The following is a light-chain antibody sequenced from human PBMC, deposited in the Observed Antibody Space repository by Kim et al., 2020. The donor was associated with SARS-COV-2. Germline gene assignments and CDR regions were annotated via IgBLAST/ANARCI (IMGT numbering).Light chain of an antibody. V-gene: IGLV6-57*03. Sequence: TVTISCTRSSGSIAINYVQWYQQRPGSAPTTVIYEDNQSPSGVPDRFSGSIDSSSNSASLTISGLKTEDEADYYCQSYDSSNQDWVFGGGTQLTVL. J-gene: IGLJ3*02. CDR3: QSYDSSNQDWV. CDR2: EDN. CDR1: SGSIAINY.